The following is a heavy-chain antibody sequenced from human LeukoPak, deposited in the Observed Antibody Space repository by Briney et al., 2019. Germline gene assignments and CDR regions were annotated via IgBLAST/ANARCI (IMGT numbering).Heavy chain of an antibody. CDR3: AKLGEDIVVVPAAHLDY. CDR2: ISGSGGST. J-gene: IGHJ4*02. Sequence: GGPLRLSCAASGFTFSSYAMSWVRQAPGKGLEWVSAISGSGGSTYYADSVKGRFTISRDNSKNTLYLQMNSPRAEDTAVYYCAKLGEDIVVVPAAHLDYWGQGTLVTVSS. CDR1: GFTFSSYA. V-gene: IGHV3-23*01. D-gene: IGHD2-2*01.